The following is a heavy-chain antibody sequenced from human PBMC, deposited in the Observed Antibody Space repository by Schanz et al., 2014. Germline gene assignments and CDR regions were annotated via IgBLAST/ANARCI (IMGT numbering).Heavy chain of an antibody. V-gene: IGHV3-33*01. Sequence: QVQLVESGGGVVQPGRSLRLSCAASGFTFSSYTMNWVRQAPGKGLEWVAIIRYDGSTKYYADYVKGRFTISRDNSKNTLCLQITDVSAVDSSAYDCARDGDFDYWGQGTLVTVSS. CDR3: ARDGDFDY. J-gene: IGHJ4*02. CDR1: GFTFSSYT. CDR2: IRYDGSTK.